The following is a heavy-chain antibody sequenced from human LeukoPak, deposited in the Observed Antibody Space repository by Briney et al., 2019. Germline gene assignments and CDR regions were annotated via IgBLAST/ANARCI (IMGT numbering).Heavy chain of an antibody. CDR1: GGSFSGYY. Sequence: SETLSLTCAVYGGSFSGYYWSWIRQPPGKGLEWIGEINHSGSTNYNPSLKSRVTISVDTSKNQFSLQLNSVTPEDTAVYYCARSPCGGDCYLDWFDPWGQGTLVTVSS. CDR3: ARSPCGGDCYLDWFDP. D-gene: IGHD2-21*02. J-gene: IGHJ5*02. CDR2: INHSGST. V-gene: IGHV4-34*01.